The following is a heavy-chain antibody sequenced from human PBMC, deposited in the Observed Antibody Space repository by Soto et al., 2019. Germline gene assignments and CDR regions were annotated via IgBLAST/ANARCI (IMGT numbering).Heavy chain of an antibody. CDR2: IYYSGST. V-gene: IGHV4-59*01. Sequence: ASETLSLTCTVSGGSISSYYWSWIRQPPGKGLEWIGYIYYSGSTNYNPSLKSRVTISVDTSKNQFSLKLSSVTAADTALYYCARAGYSGYDYFDYWGQGTLVTVSS. CDR1: GGSISSYY. J-gene: IGHJ4*02. CDR3: ARAGYSGYDYFDY. D-gene: IGHD5-12*01.